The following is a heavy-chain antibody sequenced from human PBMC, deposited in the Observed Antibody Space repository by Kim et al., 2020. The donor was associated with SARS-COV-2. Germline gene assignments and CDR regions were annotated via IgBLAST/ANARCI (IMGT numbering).Heavy chain of an antibody. CDR1: GFTFNTYW. D-gene: IGHD5-12*01. V-gene: IGHV3-74*03. CDR3: ARDLGYTCLDY. Sequence: GGSLRLSCAASGFTFNTYWMHWVRQAPGKGLEWVSTIKGDGSISTYADSVKGRFTISRDNAKNALYLQINSLRVEDTALYYCARDLGYTCLDYWGQGTLVTVSS. CDR2: IKGDGSIS. J-gene: IGHJ4*02.